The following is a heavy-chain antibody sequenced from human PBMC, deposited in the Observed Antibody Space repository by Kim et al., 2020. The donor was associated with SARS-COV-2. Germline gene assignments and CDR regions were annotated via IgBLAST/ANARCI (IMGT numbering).Heavy chain of an antibody. J-gene: IGHJ4*02. Sequence: SKTDGGTIDYAAPVKGIFTISRDDSKNTLYLQMNNLKIEDTAVYYCTTEKWGQGTLVTVSS. V-gene: IGHV3-15*01. CDR3: TTEK. CDR2: SKTDGGTI.